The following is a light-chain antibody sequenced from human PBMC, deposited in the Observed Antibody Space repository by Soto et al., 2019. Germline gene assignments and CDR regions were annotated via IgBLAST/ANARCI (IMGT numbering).Light chain of an antibody. Sequence: QSALTQPASVSGSPGKSITISCTGTSSDVGGYNYVSWYQQHPGTAPKLMIYDVSNRPSGVSNRFSGSKSGNTASLTISGLQAEDEADYYCSSYTSSSTLYVFGPGTKVTVL. J-gene: IGLJ1*01. CDR1: SSDVGGYNY. CDR3: SSYTSSSTLYV. V-gene: IGLV2-14*01. CDR2: DVS.